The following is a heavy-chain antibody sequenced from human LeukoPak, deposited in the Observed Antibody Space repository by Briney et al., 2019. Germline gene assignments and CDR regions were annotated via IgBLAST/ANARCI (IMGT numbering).Heavy chain of an antibody. CDR1: GFTFSSYG. CDR3: ARAAGSSGYYYFDY. V-gene: IGHV3-30*02. D-gene: IGHD3-22*01. CDR2: LRYDGSNK. Sequence: GGSLRLSCAASGFTFSSYGMHWVRQAPGKGLEWVAFLRYDGSNKYHADSVKGRFTISRDNSKNTLYLQMNSLRAEDTAVYYCARAAGSSGYYYFDYWGQGTLVTVSS. J-gene: IGHJ4*02.